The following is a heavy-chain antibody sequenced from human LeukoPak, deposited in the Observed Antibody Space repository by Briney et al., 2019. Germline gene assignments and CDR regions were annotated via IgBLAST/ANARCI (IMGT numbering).Heavy chain of an antibody. CDR3: ARVSGYHWESFYDY. Sequence: SETLSLTCTVSGGSISSGSYYWSWIRQPAGKGLEWIGRIYTSGSTNYNPSLKSRVTISVDTSKNQFSLKLRSVTAADAAVYYCARVSGYHWESFYDYWGQRTLVTVSS. CDR1: GGSISSGSYY. D-gene: IGHD5-12*01. V-gene: IGHV4-61*02. J-gene: IGHJ4*02. CDR2: IYTSGST.